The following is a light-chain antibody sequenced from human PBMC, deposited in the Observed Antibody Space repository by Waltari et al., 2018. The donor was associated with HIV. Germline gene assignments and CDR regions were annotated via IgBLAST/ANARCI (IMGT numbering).Light chain of an antibody. Sequence: QSALTQPASVSGSPGQSITISCPGTRSDVGGYNYVSWYQQHPGKAPKLMIYEVSNRPSGVSNRFSGSKAGNTASLNISGLQAEDEADYYCSSYTSSSTLSYVFGTGTKVTVL. CDR1: RSDVGGYNY. CDR3: SSYTSSSTLSYV. V-gene: IGLV2-14*01. J-gene: IGLJ1*01. CDR2: EVS.